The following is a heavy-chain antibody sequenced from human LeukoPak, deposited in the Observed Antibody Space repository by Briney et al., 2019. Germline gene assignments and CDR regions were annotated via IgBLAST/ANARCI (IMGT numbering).Heavy chain of an antibody. CDR3: ARAFYDYGDYELGY. Sequence: GGSLRLSCVGSGFTFRTYAMIWVRQAPGKGLQWVSAISDSGGSTYYADSVKGRFTISRDNSKNTLYLQMHSLRAEDTAVYYCARAFYDYGDYELGYWGQGTLVTVSS. CDR2: ISDSGGST. CDR1: GFTFRTYA. D-gene: IGHD4-17*01. V-gene: IGHV3-23*01. J-gene: IGHJ4*02.